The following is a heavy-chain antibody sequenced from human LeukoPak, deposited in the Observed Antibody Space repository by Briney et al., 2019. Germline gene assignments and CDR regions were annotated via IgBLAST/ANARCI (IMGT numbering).Heavy chain of an antibody. V-gene: IGHV4-30-4*01. D-gene: IGHD4-17*01. CDR2: IHYSGST. J-gene: IGHJ4*02. CDR3: ARVPYGDYINY. CDR1: GASISSGDYY. Sequence: SQTLSLTCTVSGASISSGDYYWSWIRQPPGKGLEWIGYIHYSGSTYYNPSLKSRVTISRDTSKNQVSLKVSSVTAADTAVYYCARVPYGDYINYWGQGTLVTVSS.